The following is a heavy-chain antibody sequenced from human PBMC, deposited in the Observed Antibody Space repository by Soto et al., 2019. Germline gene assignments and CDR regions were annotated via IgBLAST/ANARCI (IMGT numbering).Heavy chain of an antibody. CDR3: SKDPGSCTGGHCYGVWFDP. D-gene: IGHD2-15*01. CDR1: GGSFSGSY. J-gene: IGHJ5*02. Sequence: SETLSLTCAVYGGSFSGSYWSWIRQPPGRGLEWIGEINPSGITDYNPSLKSRVTISVDTYKNQLSLKLTSVTAADTAIYYCSKDPGSCTGGHCYGVWFDPWGQGTLVTVSS. V-gene: IGHV4-34*01. CDR2: INPSGIT.